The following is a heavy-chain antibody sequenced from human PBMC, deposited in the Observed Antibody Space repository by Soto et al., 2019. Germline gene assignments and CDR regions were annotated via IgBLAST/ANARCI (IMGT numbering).Heavy chain of an antibody. CDR3: AWSGTNWFDT. CDR2: IKSGGTT. CDR1: GLPFSAAW. D-gene: IGHD3-3*01. V-gene: IGHV3-15*01. J-gene: IGHJ5*02. Sequence: PGGSLRLSCVASGLPFSAAWMTWVRQGPGKGLEWVARIKSGGTTDYAAPVKGRFTISRDDSRSTVYLQLNSLKVEDTAIYYCAWSGTNWFDTWGQGTLVTVSS.